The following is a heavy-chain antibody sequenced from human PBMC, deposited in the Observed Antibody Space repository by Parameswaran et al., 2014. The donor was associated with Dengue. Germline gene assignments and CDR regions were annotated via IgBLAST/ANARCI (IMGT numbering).Heavy chain of an antibody. CDR2: IIPIFGTA. J-gene: IGHJ5*02. CDR3: ARRLPNEDRITIFGVVSVSGWFDP. Sequence: SWVRQAPGQGLEWMGGIIPIFGTANYAQKFQGRVTITADESTSTAYMELSSLRSEDTAVYYCARRLPNEDRITIFGVVSVSGWFDPWGQGTLVTVSS. V-gene: IGHV1-69*01. D-gene: IGHD3-3*01.